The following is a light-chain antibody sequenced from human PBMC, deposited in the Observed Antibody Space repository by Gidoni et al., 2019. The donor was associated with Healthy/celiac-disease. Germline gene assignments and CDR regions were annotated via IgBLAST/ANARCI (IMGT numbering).Light chain of an antibody. J-gene: IGKJ3*01. CDR1: QSISSY. CDR3: QQSYSTPRFT. V-gene: IGKV1-39*01. Sequence: DIQMTQSTPSLSASVGDRVTITCRASQSISSYLNWYQQKPGKAPKLLIYAASSLQSGVPSRFSGSGSGTDFTLTISSLQPEDFATYYCQQSYSTPRFTFGPGTKVDIK. CDR2: AAS.